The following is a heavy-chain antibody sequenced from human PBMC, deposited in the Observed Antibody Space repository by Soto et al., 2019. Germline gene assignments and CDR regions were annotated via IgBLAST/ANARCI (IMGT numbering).Heavy chain of an antibody. CDR2: ISSGSSNI. CDR3: ASATVVAATFDF. Sequence: PGGFLTLSCAASGFAFRSYNMNWVRQAPGKGLEWVASISSGSSNIYYADSVKGRFTISRDNAKNSLFLQMDSLRAEDSAVYYCASATVVAATFDFWGQGTLVTVSS. J-gene: IGHJ4*02. CDR1: GFAFRSYN. D-gene: IGHD2-15*01. V-gene: IGHV3-21*01.